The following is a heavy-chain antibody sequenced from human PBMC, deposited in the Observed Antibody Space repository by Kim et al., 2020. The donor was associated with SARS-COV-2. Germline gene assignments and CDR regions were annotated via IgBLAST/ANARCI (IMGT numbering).Heavy chain of an antibody. J-gene: IGHJ3*01. CDR2: MSNDGRKK. CDR3: ARGAVAGYRDGAFDL. Sequence: GGSLRLSCAASGFIFSSYAMNWVRQAPGKGLEWVAVMSNDGRKKFYADSVQGRFTISRDNSKNTVYLEMNSLRGDDTGVYYCARGAVAGYRDGAFDLWG. D-gene: IGHD6-13*01. V-gene: IGHV3-30*04. CDR1: GFIFSSYA.